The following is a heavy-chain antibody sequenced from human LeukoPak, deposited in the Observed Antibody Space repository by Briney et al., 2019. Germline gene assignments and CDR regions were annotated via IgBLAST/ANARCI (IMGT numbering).Heavy chain of an antibody. Sequence: SETLSLTCTVSGGSITSSSYYWVWIRQPPGKGLEWIGSISYSGSTFYNPSLKSRVTISVDTSKNQFSLRLSSVTAEDTAVHYCARSPSGSYLRFDSWGQGALVTVSS. D-gene: IGHD1-26*01. CDR3: ARSPSGSYLRFDS. V-gene: IGHV4-39*01. CDR1: GGSITSSSYY. CDR2: ISYSGST. J-gene: IGHJ4*02.